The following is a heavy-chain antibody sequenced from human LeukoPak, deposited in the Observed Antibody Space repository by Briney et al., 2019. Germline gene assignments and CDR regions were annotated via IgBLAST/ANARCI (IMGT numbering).Heavy chain of an antibody. J-gene: IGHJ4*02. CDR1: GFTFSSYS. D-gene: IGHD6-19*01. Sequence: GGSLRLSCAASGFTFSSYSMNWVRQAPGKGLEWVSSISSSSSYIYYADSVKGRFTSSRDNAKNSLYLQMNSLRAEDTAVYYCASRAVAGTESDYWGQGTLVTVSS. CDR2: ISSSSSYI. V-gene: IGHV3-21*01. CDR3: ASRAVAGTESDY.